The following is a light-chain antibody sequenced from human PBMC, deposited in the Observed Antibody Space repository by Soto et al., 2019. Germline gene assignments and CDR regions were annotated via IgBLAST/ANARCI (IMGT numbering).Light chain of an antibody. CDR1: SSNIGAGYH. CDR2: GNS. Sequence: QSVLTQPPSVSGAPGQRVTISCTGSSSNIGAGYHVHWYQQLPGTAPKFLIYGNSNRPSGVPDRFSGSKSGTSASLAITGLQAEDEADYYCQSYDSSLSGSVFGGGTKLTV. V-gene: IGLV1-40*01. J-gene: IGLJ3*02. CDR3: QSYDSSLSGSV.